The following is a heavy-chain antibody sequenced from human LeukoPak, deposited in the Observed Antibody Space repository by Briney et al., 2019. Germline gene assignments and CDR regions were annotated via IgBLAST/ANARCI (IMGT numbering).Heavy chain of an antibody. CDR1: GFTFSSSS. V-gene: IGHV3-48*02. D-gene: IGHD2-15*01. J-gene: IGHJ4*02. CDR2: ISSSSSTI. Sequence: GGSLRLSCAASGFTFSSSSMNWVRQAPGKGLGWVSYISSSSSTIYYADSVKVRFTISRDNAKNSLHLQMNSLRDEDTAVYYCARGKGLHTFDYWGQGTLVTVSS. CDR3: ARGKGLHTFDY.